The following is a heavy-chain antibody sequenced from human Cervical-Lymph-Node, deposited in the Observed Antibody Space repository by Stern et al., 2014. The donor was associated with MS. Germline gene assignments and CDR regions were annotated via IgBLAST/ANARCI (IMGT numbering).Heavy chain of an antibody. CDR3: TRGRGTLLYLH. Sequence: VQLEESGAALRKPGASVEVSCAASGYNFIDYYIHWVRQAPGQGLEWVGWINPHTGDTRYAQKFLGRVAMTRDTSINTAYLELNSLTSDDTAFYYCTRGRGTLLYLHWGQGTLITVSS. CDR1: GYNFIDYY. J-gene: IGHJ4*02. CDR2: INPHTGDT. D-gene: IGHD2-15*01. V-gene: IGHV1-2*02.